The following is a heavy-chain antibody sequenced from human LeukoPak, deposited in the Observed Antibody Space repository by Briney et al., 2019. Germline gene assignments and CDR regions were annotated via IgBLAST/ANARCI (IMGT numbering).Heavy chain of an antibody. CDR3: ARVIVESEYYYDSSGYRANWFDP. J-gene: IGHJ5*02. CDR2: ISAYNGNT. D-gene: IGHD3-22*01. V-gene: IGHV1-18*01. CDR1: GYTFTSYG. Sequence: ASVKVSCKASGYTFTSYGISWVRQAPGQGLEWMGWISAYNGNTNYAQKLQGRVTMTTDTSTSTAYMELRSPRSDDTAVYYCARVIVESEYYYDSSGYRANWFDPWGQGTLVTVSS.